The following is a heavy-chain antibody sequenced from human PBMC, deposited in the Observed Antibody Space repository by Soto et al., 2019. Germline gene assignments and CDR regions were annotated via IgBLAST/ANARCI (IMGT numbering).Heavy chain of an antibody. J-gene: IGHJ4*02. CDR3: ARDHYGSGNYYFDY. D-gene: IGHD3-10*01. Sequence: GGSLRLSCAASGFTFSTYSMNWVRQAPGKGLEWVSFISSSSSYMNYADSVKGRFTISRDNAKNSLYLHMNSLRAEDTAVYYCARDHYGSGNYYFDYWGQGTLVTSPQ. V-gene: IGHV3-21*01. CDR2: ISSSSSYM. CDR1: GFTFSTYS.